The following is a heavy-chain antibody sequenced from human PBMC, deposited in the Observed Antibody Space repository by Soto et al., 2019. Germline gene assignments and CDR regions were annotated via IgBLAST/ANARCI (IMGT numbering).Heavy chain of an antibody. J-gene: IGHJ4*02. Sequence: VSPRLSCAAPGFTFSRDSLTWVRQAPGKGLEWVSAISNNGGSTYYADSVKGRFTVSRDNSKNTLYLQMNSLRAEDTAVYYFDYCCIAEPTGWYAYCGQGTQVTVST. D-gene: IGHD6-13*01. CDR2: ISNNGGST. CDR1: GFTFSRDS. V-gene: IGHV3-23*01. CDR3: DYCCIAEPTGWYAY.